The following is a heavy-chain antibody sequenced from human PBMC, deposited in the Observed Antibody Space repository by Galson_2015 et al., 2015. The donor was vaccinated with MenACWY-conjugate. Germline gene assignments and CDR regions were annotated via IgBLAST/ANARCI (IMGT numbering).Heavy chain of an antibody. J-gene: IGHJ4*02. Sequence: SLRLSCAASGFTFSTYCMIWVRQAPGRGLEWVYYISSSSSTIYYADSVKGRFTISRDNAKNSLYLQMNTLRDEDTAVYYCARVPGYSYGYYDLWGQGTLVTVSS. CDR2: ISSSSSTI. CDR1: GFTFSTYC. CDR3: ARVPGYSYGYYDL. D-gene: IGHD5-18*01. V-gene: IGHV3-48*02.